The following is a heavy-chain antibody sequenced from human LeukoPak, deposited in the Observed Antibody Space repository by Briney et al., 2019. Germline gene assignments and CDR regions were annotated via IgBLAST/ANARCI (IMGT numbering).Heavy chain of an antibody. CDR2: IYHSGST. CDR1: GGSISSSNW. Sequence: PSGTLSLTCAVSGGSISSSNWWSWVRQPQGKGLEWIGEIYHSGSTNYNPSLKSRVTISVDKSKNQFSLKLSSVTAADTAVYYCARTYYYGSGSPYNWFDPWGQGTLVTVSS. CDR3: ARTYYYGSGSPYNWFDP. D-gene: IGHD3-10*01. J-gene: IGHJ5*02. V-gene: IGHV4-4*02.